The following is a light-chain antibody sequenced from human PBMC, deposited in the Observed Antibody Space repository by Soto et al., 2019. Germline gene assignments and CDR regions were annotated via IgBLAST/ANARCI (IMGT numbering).Light chain of an antibody. J-gene: IGKJ4*01. CDR2: DAS. CDR1: HDVSRN. CDR3: QQYSSMVS. V-gene: IGKV1-33*01. Sequence: DIQMTQSPSSLSASVGDRVTIACQSSHDVSRNLNWLQQKPGEAPKLLIYDASNLERGVPSRFXXXXXXXXXXXXXSSLQPEDVATYYCQQYSSMVSFGGGTAIEIK.